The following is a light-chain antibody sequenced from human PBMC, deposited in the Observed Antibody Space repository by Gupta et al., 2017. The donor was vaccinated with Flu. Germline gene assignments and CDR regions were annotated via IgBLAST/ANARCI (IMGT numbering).Light chain of an antibody. CDR2: AAS. V-gene: IGKV1-39*01. CDR3: QQSYDIPYT. Sequence: PSPRSASIGDRVTITCRASQSISSYLNLYQQKPEKAPKLLIYAASSLQSGVPSKFSGSGSGTDFTLTISSLQPEDFATYFCQQSYDIPYTFGQGTKLEIK. CDR1: QSISSY. J-gene: IGKJ2*01.